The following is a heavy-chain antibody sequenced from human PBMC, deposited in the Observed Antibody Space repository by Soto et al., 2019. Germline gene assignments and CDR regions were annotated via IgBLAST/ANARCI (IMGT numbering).Heavy chain of an antibody. V-gene: IGHV1-8*01. J-gene: IGHJ4*02. CDR1: GYTFATYD. CDR3: ARRKERSGPYYLDS. Sequence: QVQLVQSGAEVKKPGASVKVSCKASGYTFATYDFAWVRQATGQGLEWMGWMNPITGNTGYAQAFRGRVTMTRNTSITTAYMELSSLRSEDTAVYFCARRKERSGPYYLDSWGQGTLVTVSS. CDR2: MNPITGNT. D-gene: IGHD6-25*01.